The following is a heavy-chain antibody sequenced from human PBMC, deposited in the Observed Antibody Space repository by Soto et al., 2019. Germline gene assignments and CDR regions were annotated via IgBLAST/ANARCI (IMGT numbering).Heavy chain of an antibody. J-gene: IGHJ4*02. Sequence: SETLSLSCAVSGYSISSSNWWGWIRQPPGKGLEWIGYIYYSGTTYYNPSLKSRVTMSVDTSKNQFSLKLTSVTAVDTAVYYCARREIQGPIDYWGQGTLVTAPQ. CDR2: IYYSGTT. CDR1: GYSISSSNW. V-gene: IGHV4-28*01. D-gene: IGHD1-26*01. CDR3: ARREIQGPIDY.